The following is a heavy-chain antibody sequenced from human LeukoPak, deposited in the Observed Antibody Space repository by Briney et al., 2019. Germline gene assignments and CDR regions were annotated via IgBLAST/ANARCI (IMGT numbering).Heavy chain of an antibody. CDR2: ITTSSSYI. CDR1: GFTFSKYS. V-gene: IGHV3-21*01. Sequence: KSGGSLRLSCVASGFTFSKYSMAWVRQAPGKGLEWVSYITTSSSYIYYADSMQGRFTISRDNAKNSLYLQINNLRAEDTAVYFCARRDYYFYSMDVWGKGTTVTVSS. J-gene: IGHJ6*03. CDR3: ARRDYYFYSMDV.